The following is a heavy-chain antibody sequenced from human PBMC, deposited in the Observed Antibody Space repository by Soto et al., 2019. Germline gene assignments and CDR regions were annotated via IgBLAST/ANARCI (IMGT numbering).Heavy chain of an antibody. J-gene: IGHJ4*02. CDR3: AGLYPYESSGYHLNY. V-gene: IGHV4-39*01. CDR1: GGSVSSSSYY. CDR2: VYYIGST. D-gene: IGHD3-22*01. Sequence: SETLSLTCTVSGGSVSSSSYYWGWVRQPPGKGLEWIGSVYYIGSTYNNPSLESRLTISVDTSKNQFSLNLSSVTAADTAVLYCAGLYPYESSGYHLNYWGQGALVTVSS.